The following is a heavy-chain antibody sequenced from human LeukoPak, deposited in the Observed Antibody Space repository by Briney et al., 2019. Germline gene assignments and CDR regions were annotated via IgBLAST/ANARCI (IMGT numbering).Heavy chain of an antibody. J-gene: IGHJ4*02. Sequence: ASVKVSCKASGYTFTSYGISWVRQAPGQGLEWMGWISAYYGNTNYAQKLQGRVTMTTDTSTSTAYMELRSLRSDDTAVYYCARDWLEGDLGQQLVPYFDYWGQGTLVTVSS. CDR3: ARDWLEGDLGQQLVPYFDY. CDR2: ISAYYGNT. D-gene: IGHD6-13*01. V-gene: IGHV1-18*01. CDR1: GYTFTSYG.